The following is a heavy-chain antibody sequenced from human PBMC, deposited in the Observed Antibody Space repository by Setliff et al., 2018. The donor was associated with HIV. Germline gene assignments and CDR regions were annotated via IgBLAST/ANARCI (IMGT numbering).Heavy chain of an antibody. V-gene: IGHV4-59*11. CDR3: ARRDTSTGVDP. D-gene: IGHD7-27*01. CDR2: VSYSESA. J-gene: IGHJ5*02. Sequence: PSETLSLTCTVSGGSITSHYWAWIRQPPGRGLEWIGYVSYSESATYNPSLKSRVTMSLDTSKNQFSLRLSSVTAADTAIYYCARRDTSTGVDPWGQGALVTVSS. CDR1: GGSITSHY.